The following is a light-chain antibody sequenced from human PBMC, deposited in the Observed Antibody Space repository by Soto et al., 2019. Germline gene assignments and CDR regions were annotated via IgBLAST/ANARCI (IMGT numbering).Light chain of an antibody. CDR1: SSNIGAGFD. CDR3: QSYDSSLFYV. CDR2: GNN. Sequence: QSVLTQPPSVSAAPGQRVAISCTGSSSNIGAGFDVHWYQHLPGTAPKLLIYGNNNRPSGVPDRFSGSKSGTSASLAITGLQAEDEADYYCQSYDSSLFYVFGTGTKLTVL. V-gene: IGLV1-40*01. J-gene: IGLJ1*01.